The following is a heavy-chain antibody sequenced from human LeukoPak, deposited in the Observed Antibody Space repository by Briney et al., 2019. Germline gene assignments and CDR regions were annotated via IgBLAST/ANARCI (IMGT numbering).Heavy chain of an antibody. V-gene: IGHV3-21*01. CDR1: GFTFTSYT. Sequence: GGSLRLSCAASGFTFTSYTMNWVRQAPGKGLEWVSDISSSGSYIDYADSVKGRFTISRDNAKNSLFQQMNSLRAEDTAVYYCARSLIADGAFDIWGQGTMVTVSS. CDR2: ISSSGSYI. D-gene: IGHD2-21*01. CDR3: ARSLIADGAFDI. J-gene: IGHJ3*02.